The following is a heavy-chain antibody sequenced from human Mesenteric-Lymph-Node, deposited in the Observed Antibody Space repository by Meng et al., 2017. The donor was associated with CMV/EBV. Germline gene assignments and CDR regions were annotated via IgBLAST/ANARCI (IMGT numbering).Heavy chain of an antibody. D-gene: IGHD3-9*01. Sequence: QVQLHHGGAGLLNPSGTLSVTCAVYGGSFSGYYWNWIRQSPEKGLEWIGEINHSGSTTYNPSFTSRIIISVDTSTNQISLNMSSVTAADTAVYYCARGSSYDILTGYFDYWGQGALVTVSS. CDR2: INHSGST. CDR1: GGSFSGYY. CDR3: ARGSSYDILTGYFDY. V-gene: IGHV4-34*01. J-gene: IGHJ4*02.